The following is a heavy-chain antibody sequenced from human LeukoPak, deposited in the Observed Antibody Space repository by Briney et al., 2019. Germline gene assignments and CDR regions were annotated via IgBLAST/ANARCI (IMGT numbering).Heavy chain of an antibody. CDR3: ARYSYGGEDWFDP. CDR2: IYYSGTT. D-gene: IGHD5-18*01. CDR1: GGSISSYY. V-gene: IGHV4-59*05. J-gene: IGHJ5*02. Sequence: SETLSLTCTVSGGSISSYYWSWIRQPPGKGPEWIGSIYYSGTTYYSPSLKSRVTIFLDASKNQFSLKLTSLTAADTAVYYCARYSYGGEDWFDPWGQGTLVTVSS.